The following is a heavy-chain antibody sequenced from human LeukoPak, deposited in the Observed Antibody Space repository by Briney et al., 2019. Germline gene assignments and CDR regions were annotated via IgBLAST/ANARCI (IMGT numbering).Heavy chain of an antibody. V-gene: IGHV4-4*09. CDR3: ATHSTRSYSSNWYGALDI. CDR1: GGSISSYY. D-gene: IGHD6-13*01. CDR2: IYNSGST. Sequence: PSETLSLTCTVSGGSISSYYWSWIRQPPGMGLEWIGYIYNSGSTNYNPSLKSRVTISVDTSKNQFSLKLSSVTAADTAVYYCATHSTRSYSSNWYGALDIWGQGTMVTVSS. J-gene: IGHJ3*02.